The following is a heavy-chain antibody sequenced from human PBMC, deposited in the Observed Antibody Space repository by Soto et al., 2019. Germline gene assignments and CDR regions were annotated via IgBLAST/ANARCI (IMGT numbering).Heavy chain of an antibody. D-gene: IGHD3-22*01. CDR3: ARASYYYDSSGYYYGFDY. Sequence: GASVKVSCKASGGTFSSYAISWVRQAPGQGLEWMGGIIPIFGTANYAQKFQGRVTITADESTSTAYMELSGLRSEDTAVYYCARASYYYDSSGYYYGFDYWGQGTLVTVSS. CDR1: GGTFSSYA. CDR2: IIPIFGTA. J-gene: IGHJ4*02. V-gene: IGHV1-69*13.